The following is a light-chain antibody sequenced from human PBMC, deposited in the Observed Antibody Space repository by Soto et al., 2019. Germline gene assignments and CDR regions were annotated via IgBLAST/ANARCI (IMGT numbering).Light chain of an antibody. CDR1: QGISSA. CDR3: QQCDTYPIT. Sequence: AIQLTQSPSSLPASVGDRVTITCRASQGISSALAWYQQKPGKAPKLLISAVSSLESGVPSRFSGSGSGTDFTLTISSLDPEDFATYYCQQCDTYPITFGQGTRLEIK. V-gene: IGKV1-13*02. J-gene: IGKJ5*01. CDR2: AVS.